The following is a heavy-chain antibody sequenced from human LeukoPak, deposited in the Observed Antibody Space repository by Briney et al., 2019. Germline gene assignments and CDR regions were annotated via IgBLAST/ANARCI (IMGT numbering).Heavy chain of an antibody. CDR1: GFTFSSYG. CDR2: ISGSGVMT. D-gene: IGHD1-26*01. J-gene: IGHJ4*02. CDR3: AKDRSIGTYYTFDH. Sequence: GGSLRLSCAASGFTFSSYGMSWVRQAPGKGLEWVATISGSGVMTYYADSVKGRFTVSGDNSKNTLYLQMSSLTAADTAVYYCAKDRSIGTYYTFDHWGQGTLVTVSS. V-gene: IGHV3-23*01.